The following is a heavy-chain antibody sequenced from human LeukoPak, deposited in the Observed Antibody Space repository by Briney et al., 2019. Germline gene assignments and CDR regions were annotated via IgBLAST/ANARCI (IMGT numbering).Heavy chain of an antibody. D-gene: IGHD4-17*01. CDR3: ARAWGGTVTTLPYYYYGMDV. J-gene: IGHJ6*02. CDR1: GFTFSSYS. CDR2: ISSSSSYI. V-gene: IGHV3-21*01. Sequence: RGSLRLSCAASGFTFSSYSMNWVRQAPGKGLEWVSSISSSSSYIYYADSVEGRFTISRDNAKNSLYLQMNSLRAEDTAVYYCARAWGGTVTTLPYYYYGMDVWGQGTTVTVSS.